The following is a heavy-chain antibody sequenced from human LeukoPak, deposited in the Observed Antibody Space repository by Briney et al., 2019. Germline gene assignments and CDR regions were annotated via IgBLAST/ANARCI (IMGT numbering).Heavy chain of an antibody. CDR3: AKRPPRMVTAILQDY. V-gene: IGHV3-23*01. CDR2: ISGSGGST. J-gene: IGHJ4*02. CDR1: GFTFSSYG. Sequence: PGRPLRLSCAASGFTFSSYGMSWVRQAPGKGLEWVSAISGSGGSTYYADSVKGRFTISRDNSKNTLYLQMNSLRAEDTAVYYCAKRPPRMVTAILQDYWGQGTLVTVSS. D-gene: IGHD2-21*02.